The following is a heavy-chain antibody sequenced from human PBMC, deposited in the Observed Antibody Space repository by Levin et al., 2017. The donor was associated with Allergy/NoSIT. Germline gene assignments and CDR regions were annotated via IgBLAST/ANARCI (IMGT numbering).Heavy chain of an antibody. J-gene: IGHJ4*02. CDR3: ARDSRVGATSQDYFDY. D-gene: IGHD1-26*01. Sequence: PGGSLRLSCAASGFTVSSNYMSWVRQAPGKGLEWVSVIYSGGSTYYADSVKGRFTISRDNSKNTLYLQMNSLRAEDTAVYYCARDSRVGATSQDYFDYWGQGTLVTVSS. V-gene: IGHV3-53*01. CDR1: GFTVSSNY. CDR2: IYSGGST.